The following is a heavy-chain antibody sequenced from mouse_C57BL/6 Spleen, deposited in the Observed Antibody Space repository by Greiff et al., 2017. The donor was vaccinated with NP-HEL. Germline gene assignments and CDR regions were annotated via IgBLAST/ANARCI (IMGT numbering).Heavy chain of an antibody. CDR1: GYSFTGYY. J-gene: IGHJ3*01. CDR3: AREDGGFAY. Sequence: EVQLQQSGPELVKPGASVKISCKASGYSFTGYYMNWVKQSPEKSLEWIGEINPSTGGTTYNQKFKAKATLTVDKSSSTAYMQLKSLTSEDSAVYYCAREDGGFAYWGQGTLVTVSA. CDR2: INPSTGGT. V-gene: IGHV1-42*01. D-gene: IGHD2-3*01.